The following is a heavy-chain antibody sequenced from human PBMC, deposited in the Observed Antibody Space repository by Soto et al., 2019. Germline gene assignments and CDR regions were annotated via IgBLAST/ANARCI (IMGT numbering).Heavy chain of an antibody. CDR1: GFTFDDYA. D-gene: IGHD1-26*01. CDR2: ISWNSGSI. V-gene: IGHV3-9*01. CDR3: AKAYSGSYRGAFDI. J-gene: IGHJ3*02. Sequence: GGSLRLSCAAAGFTFDDYAMHGVRQAPGKGLEWVSGISWNSGSIGYADSVKGRFTISRDNAKNSLYLQMNSLRAEDTALYYCAKAYSGSYRGAFDIWGQGTMVTVSS.